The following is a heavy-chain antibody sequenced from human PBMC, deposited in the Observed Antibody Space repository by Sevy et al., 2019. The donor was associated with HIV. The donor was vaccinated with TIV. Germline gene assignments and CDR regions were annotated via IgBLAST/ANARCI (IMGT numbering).Heavy chain of an antibody. V-gene: IGHV3-7*01. D-gene: IGHD1-26*01. CDR2: IRPDGSDK. CDR1: GFTFSPYW. CDR3: ARGVGLDC. Sequence: GGSLILSCAASGFTFSPYWMTWVRQAPGKGLEWVANIRPDGSDKYYVDSVKGRFTISRDNAKNSLYLQMNSLRADDTAMYYCARGVGLDCWGQGALVTVSS. J-gene: IGHJ4*02.